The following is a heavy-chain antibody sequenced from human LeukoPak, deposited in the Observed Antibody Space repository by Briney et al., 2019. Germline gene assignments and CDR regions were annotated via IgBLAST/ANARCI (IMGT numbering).Heavy chain of an antibody. D-gene: IGHD3-10*01. CDR3: ARDRRVVTGALLGF. Sequence: ASVKVSCKASGGTFSSYAISWVRQAPGQGLEWMGRINPNSGGTNYAQKFQGRVTMTRDTSISSAYMELSRLRSDDTAVYYCARDRRVVTGALLGFWGQGTLVTVSS. CDR1: GGTFSSYA. J-gene: IGHJ4*02. V-gene: IGHV1-2*06. CDR2: INPNSGGT.